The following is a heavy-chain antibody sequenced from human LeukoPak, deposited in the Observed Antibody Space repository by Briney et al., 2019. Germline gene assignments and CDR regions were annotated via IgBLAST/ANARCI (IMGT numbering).Heavy chain of an antibody. Sequence: ASVKVSCKASGYTFTSYGISWVRQAPGQGLEWMGWISAYNGNTNYAQKLQGRVTMTTDTSTSTAYMELRSLSSDDTAVYYCARDCSSTSCYVVGSFDYWGQETLVTVSS. CDR3: ARDCSSTSCYVVGSFDY. J-gene: IGHJ4*02. D-gene: IGHD2-2*01. V-gene: IGHV1-18*01. CDR2: ISAYNGNT. CDR1: GYTFTSYG.